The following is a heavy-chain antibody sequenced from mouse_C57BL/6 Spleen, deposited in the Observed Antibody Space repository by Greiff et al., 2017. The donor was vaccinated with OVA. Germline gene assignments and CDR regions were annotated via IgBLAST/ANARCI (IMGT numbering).Heavy chain of an antibody. J-gene: IGHJ4*01. CDR3: ARCEIYYDYGYAMDY. CDR1: GYAFSSSW. CDR2: IYPGDGDT. V-gene: IGHV1-82*01. Sequence: VKLMESGPELVKPGASVKISCKASGYAFSSSWMNWVKQRPGKGLEWIGRIYPGDGDTNYNGKFKGKATLTADKSSSTAYMQLSSLTSEDSAVYFCARCEIYYDYGYAMDYWGQGTSVTVSS. D-gene: IGHD2-4*01.